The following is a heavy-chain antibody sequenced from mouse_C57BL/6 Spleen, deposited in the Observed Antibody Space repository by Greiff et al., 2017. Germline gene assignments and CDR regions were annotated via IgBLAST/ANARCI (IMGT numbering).Heavy chain of an antibody. CDR1: GFTFSSYA. D-gene: IGHD4-1*01. V-gene: IGHV5-4*01. Sequence: EVQRVESGGGLVKPGGSLKLSCAASGFTFSSYAMSWVRQTPEKRLEWVATISDGGSYTYYPDNVKGRFTISRDNAKNNLYLQMSHLKSEDTAMYYCARDGSGTWYFDDWGQGTTLTVSS. CDR2: ISDGGSYT. CDR3: ARDGSGTWYFDD. J-gene: IGHJ2*01.